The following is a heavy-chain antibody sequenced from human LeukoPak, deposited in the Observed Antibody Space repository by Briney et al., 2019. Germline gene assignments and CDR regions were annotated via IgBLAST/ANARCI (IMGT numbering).Heavy chain of an antibody. Sequence: PGGSLRLSCAASGFTFSSYWMSWARQAPGKGLEWVANIKHDGSEKYYVDSVKGQFTISRDNAENSLYLQMNNLRAEDTAVYYCAELGITMIGGVWGKGTTVTISS. V-gene: IGHV3-7*02. J-gene: IGHJ6*04. CDR1: GFTFSSYW. CDR3: AELGITMIGGV. D-gene: IGHD3-10*02. CDR2: IKHDGSEK.